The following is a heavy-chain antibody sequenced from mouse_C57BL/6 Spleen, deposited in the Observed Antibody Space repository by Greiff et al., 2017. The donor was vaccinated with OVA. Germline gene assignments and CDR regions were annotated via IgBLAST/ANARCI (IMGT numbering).Heavy chain of an antibody. CDR3: ARCRLITTVGAPDFDV. CDR1: GYTFTSYW. V-gene: IGHV1-55*01. J-gene: IGHJ1*03. D-gene: IGHD1-1*01. Sequence: QVQLQQPGAELVKPGASVKMSCKASGYTFTSYWITWVKQRPGQGLEWIGDIYPGSGSTNYNEKFKSKATLTVDTSSSTAYMQLSSLTSEDSAVYYCARCRLITTVGAPDFDVWGTGTTVTVSS. CDR2: IYPGSGST.